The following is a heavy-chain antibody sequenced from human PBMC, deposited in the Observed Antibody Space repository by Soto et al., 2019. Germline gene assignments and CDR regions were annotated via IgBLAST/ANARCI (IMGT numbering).Heavy chain of an antibody. D-gene: IGHD5-12*01. V-gene: IGHV3-74*01. CDR2: INSDGSST. CDR1: GFTFSSYW. Sequence: GRSLRLSCAASGFTFSSYWMHWVRQAPGKGLVWVSRINSDGSSTSYADSVKGRFTISRDNAKNTLYLQMNSLRAEDTAVYYCARAPTSISGYDPRPIDYWGQGTQVTAPQ. CDR3: ARAPTSISGYDPRPIDY. J-gene: IGHJ4*02.